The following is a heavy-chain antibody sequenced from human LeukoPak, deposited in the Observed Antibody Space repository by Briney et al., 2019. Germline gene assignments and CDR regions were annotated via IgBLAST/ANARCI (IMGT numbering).Heavy chain of an antibody. J-gene: IGHJ4*02. V-gene: IGHV3-23*01. CDR2: ISDSGGST. CDR1: GFTFSSYA. Sequence: GGSLRLSCAASGFTFSSYAMSWVRQAPGKGPEWVSSISDSGGSTYYADSVKGRFTISRDNSKNTLCLQTDTLRAEDTAVYYCAQTGPTGGFCSSTSCYGVDYWGQGTLVTVSS. D-gene: IGHD2-2*01. CDR3: AQTGPTGGFCSSTSCYGVDY.